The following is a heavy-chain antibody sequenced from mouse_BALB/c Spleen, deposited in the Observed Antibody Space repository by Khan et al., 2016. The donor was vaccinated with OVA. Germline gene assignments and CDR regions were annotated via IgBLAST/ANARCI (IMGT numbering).Heavy chain of an antibody. CDR2: ISDLAYTI. V-gene: IGHV5-15*02. J-gene: IGHJ3*01. Sequence: EVELVESGGGLVQPGGSRKLSCAASGFTFSDYGLAWVRQAPGKGPEWVAFISDLAYTIYYAATVTGRFPISRENAKHTLYQEMCNTRSEDTAIYYCASGGGTAPFADWGRGTLVTVSA. D-gene: IGHD1-2*01. CDR1: GFTFSDYG. CDR3: ASGGGTAPFAD.